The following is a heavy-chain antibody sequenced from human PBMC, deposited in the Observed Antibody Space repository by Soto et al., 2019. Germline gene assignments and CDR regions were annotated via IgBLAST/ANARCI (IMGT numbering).Heavy chain of an antibody. CDR1: GFTFSSYG. D-gene: IGHD3-22*01. CDR2: ISYDASNK. CDR3: AKVPTYYDRSGYYD. V-gene: IGHV3-30*18. J-gene: IGHJ4*02. Sequence: QAQLVESGGGVVQPGRSLRLSCAASGFTFSSYGMHWVRQAPGKGLEWVAVISYDASNKYYADSVKGRITISRDNSKNTLFLQMNSLRSEGTAVYYCAKVPTYYDRSGYYDWGQGTLVTVSS.